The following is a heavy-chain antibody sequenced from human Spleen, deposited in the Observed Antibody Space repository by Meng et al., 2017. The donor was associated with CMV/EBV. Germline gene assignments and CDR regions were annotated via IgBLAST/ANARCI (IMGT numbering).Heavy chain of an antibody. J-gene: IGHJ6*02. CDR1: GGTFSSYA. CDR3: ARDRGVRGVTYRGYYYYGMDV. V-gene: IGHV1-69*05. Sequence: SVKVSCKASGGTFSSYAISWVRQAPGQGLEWMGGILPSFGTANYAQKFQGRVTITTDESTSTAYMELSSLRSEDTAVYYCARDRGVRGVTYRGYYYYGMDVWGQGATVTVSS. D-gene: IGHD3-10*01. CDR2: ILPSFGTA.